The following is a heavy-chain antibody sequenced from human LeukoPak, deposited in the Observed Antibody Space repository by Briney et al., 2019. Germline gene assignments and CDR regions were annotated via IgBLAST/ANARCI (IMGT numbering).Heavy chain of an antibody. J-gene: IGHJ6*03. D-gene: IGHD1-14*01. CDR2: IYHSGST. V-gene: IGHV4-34*01. CDR3: AAGQYYYYMDV. Sequence: SETLSLTCAVYGGSFSGYYWSWIRQPPGKGLEWIGEIYHSGSTNYNPSLKSRVTISVDKSKNQFSLKLSSVTAADTAVYYCAAGQYYYYMDVWGKGTTVTVSS. CDR1: GGSFSGYY.